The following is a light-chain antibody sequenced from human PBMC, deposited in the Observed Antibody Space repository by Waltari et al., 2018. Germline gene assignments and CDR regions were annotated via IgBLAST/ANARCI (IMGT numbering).Light chain of an antibody. J-gene: IGLJ3*02. CDR3: QSYDSSLSGPRV. CDR1: SSNIGAGYD. Sequence: QSVLTQPPSVSGAPGQRVTISCTGSSSNIGAGYDVHWYQQLPGTAPKLLIYGNHNRPSGVPDRFSVSKSGTSASLAITGLQAEDEADYYYQSYDSSLSGPRVFGGGTKLTVL. V-gene: IGLV1-40*01. CDR2: GNH.